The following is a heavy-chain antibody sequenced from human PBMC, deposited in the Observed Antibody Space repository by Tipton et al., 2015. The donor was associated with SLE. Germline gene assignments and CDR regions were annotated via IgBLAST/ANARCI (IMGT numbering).Heavy chain of an antibody. Sequence: SLRLSCAASGFTFSSYWMTWVRHAPGKGLEWVANIKQDGSEENFVDSVKGRFTISRDNSKNTLYLQMNSLRAEDTAVYYCARDLLPGYYGMDVWGQGTTVTVSS. CDR2: IKQDGSEE. CDR1: GFTFSSYW. J-gene: IGHJ6*02. D-gene: IGHD1-26*01. V-gene: IGHV3-7*01. CDR3: ARDLLPGYYGMDV.